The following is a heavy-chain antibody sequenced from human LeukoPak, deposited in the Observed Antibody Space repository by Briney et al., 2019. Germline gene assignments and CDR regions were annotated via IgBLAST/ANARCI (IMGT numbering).Heavy chain of an antibody. Sequence: ASVKVSCKASGYTFTSYYMHWVRQAPGKGLEWMGGFDPEDGETIYAQKFQGRVTMTEDTSTDTAYMELSSLRSEDTAVYYCAATWPHYYYYYMDVWGKGTTVTVSS. V-gene: IGHV1-24*01. CDR1: GYTFTSYY. CDR2: FDPEDGET. CDR3: AATWPHYYYYYMDV. J-gene: IGHJ6*03.